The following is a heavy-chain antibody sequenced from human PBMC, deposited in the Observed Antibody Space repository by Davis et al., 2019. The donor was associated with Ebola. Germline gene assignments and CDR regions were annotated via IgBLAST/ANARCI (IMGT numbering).Heavy chain of an antibody. CDR1: GGTFSSYA. Sequence: AASVKVSCKASGGTFSSYAISWVRQAPGQGLEWMGGIIPIFGTANYAQKFQGRVTITADESTSTAYMELSSLRSEDTAVYYCARVSSGYDYSVPYYYYYGMDVWGQGTTVTVSS. D-gene: IGHD5-12*01. J-gene: IGHJ6*02. CDR2: IIPIFGTA. V-gene: IGHV1-69*13. CDR3: ARVSSGYDYSVPYYYYYGMDV.